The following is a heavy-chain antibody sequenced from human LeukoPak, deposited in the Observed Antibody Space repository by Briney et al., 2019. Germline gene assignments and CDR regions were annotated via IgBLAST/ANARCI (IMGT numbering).Heavy chain of an antibody. D-gene: IGHD5-12*01. CDR3: ARYSGCDSPFDY. Sequence: GGSLRLSCAASGFTFSDHYMDWVLQAPGKGLEWVGRTRNKANSYTTEYAASVKGRFTISRDDSKNSLYLQMNSLKTEDTAVYYCARYSGCDSPFDYWRQGTLVTVSS. V-gene: IGHV3-72*01. CDR2: TRNKANSYTT. CDR1: GFTFSDHY. J-gene: IGHJ4*02.